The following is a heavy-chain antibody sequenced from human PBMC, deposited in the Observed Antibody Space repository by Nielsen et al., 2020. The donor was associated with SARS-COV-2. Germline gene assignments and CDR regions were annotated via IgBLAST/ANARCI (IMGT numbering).Heavy chain of an antibody. CDR3: ARGDLVVVPSPVLGLGPIFYYFSLDV. Sequence: SETLSLTCAVSGGSISSSAWWTWVRPSPGKGLEWIGEVSQTGTSNYNPSLKGRVTLSSDKSKSQFSLRLTSVSAADTAVYFCARGDLVVVPSPVLGLGPIFYYFSLDVWGKGTTVIVSS. CDR1: GGSISSSAW. D-gene: IGHD2-2*01. CDR2: VSQTGTS. V-gene: IGHV4-4*02. J-gene: IGHJ6*03.